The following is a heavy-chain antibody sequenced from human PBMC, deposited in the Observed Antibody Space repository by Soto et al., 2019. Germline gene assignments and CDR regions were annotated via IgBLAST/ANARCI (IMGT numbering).Heavy chain of an antibody. D-gene: IGHD5-18*01. CDR1: GGTFSSYA. V-gene: IGHV1-69*13. J-gene: IGHJ6*02. CDR3: ARDGVDTAMNHYYYGMDV. Sequence: SVKVSCKASGGTFSSYAISWVRQAPGQGLEWMGGIIPIFGTANYAQKFQGRVTITADESTSTAYMELSSLRSEDTAVYYCARDGVDTAMNHYYYGMDVWGQGTTVTV. CDR2: IIPIFGTA.